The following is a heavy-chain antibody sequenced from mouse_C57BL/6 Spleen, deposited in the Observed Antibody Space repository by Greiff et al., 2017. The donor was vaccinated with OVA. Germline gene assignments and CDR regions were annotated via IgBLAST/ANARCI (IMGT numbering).Heavy chain of an antibody. CDR3: AREDYYGSSRYYFYY. CDR2: IDPSDSYT. D-gene: IGHD1-1*01. J-gene: IGHJ2*01. Sequence: VQLQQPGAELVRPGTSVKLSCKASGYTFTSYWMHWVKQRPGQGLEWIGVIDPSDSYTNYNQKFKGKATLTVDKSSSTAYMQLSSLTSEDSAVYYCAREDYYGSSRYYFYYWGQGTTLTVSS. CDR1: GYTFTSYW. V-gene: IGHV1-59*01.